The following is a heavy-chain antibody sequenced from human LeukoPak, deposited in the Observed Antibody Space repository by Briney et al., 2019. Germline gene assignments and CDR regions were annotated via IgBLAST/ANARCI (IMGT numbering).Heavy chain of an antibody. CDR2: ISGSGGST. J-gene: IGHJ4*02. CDR3: AKRDQLGYDIYYFDY. D-gene: IGHD3-22*01. V-gene: IGHV3-23*01. Sequence: GGSLRLSCAASGFTFSSYAMSWVRQAPGKGLEWVSAISGSGGSTYYADSVKGRFTISRDNSKNTLYLQMNSLRAEDTAVYYCAKRDQLGYDIYYFDYRGQGTLVTVSS. CDR1: GFTFSSYA.